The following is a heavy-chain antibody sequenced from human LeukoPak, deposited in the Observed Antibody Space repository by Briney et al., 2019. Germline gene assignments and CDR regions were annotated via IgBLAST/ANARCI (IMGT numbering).Heavy chain of an antibody. J-gene: IGHJ4*02. D-gene: IGHD6-19*01. V-gene: IGHV4-61*05. CDR1: GGSISSSSYY. Sequence: TSETLSLTCTVSGGSISSSSYYWSWIRQPPGKGLEWIGYIYYSGSTNYNPSLKSRVTISVDTSKNQFSLKLSSVTAAGTAVYYCAGLAVAGTAYWGQGTLVTVSS. CDR2: IYYSGST. CDR3: AGLAVAGTAY.